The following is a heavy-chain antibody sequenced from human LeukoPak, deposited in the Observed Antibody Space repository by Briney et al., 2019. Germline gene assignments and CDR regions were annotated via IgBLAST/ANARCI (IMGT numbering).Heavy chain of an antibody. CDR1: GFTFSSYA. J-gene: IGHJ4*02. CDR3: AKGEKYYYGSGFDY. V-gene: IGHV3-23*01. D-gene: IGHD3-10*01. Sequence: GWSLRLSCAASGFTFSSYAMSWVRQAPGKGLEWVSAISGSGGSTYYADSVKGRFTISRDNSKNTLYLQMNSLRAEDTAVYYCAKGEKYYYGSGFDYWGQGTLVTVSS. CDR2: ISGSGGST.